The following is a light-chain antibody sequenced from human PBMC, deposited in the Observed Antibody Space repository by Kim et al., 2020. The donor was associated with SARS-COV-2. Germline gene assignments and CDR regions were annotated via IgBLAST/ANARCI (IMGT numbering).Light chain of an antibody. J-gene: IGLJ3*02. Sequence: GQSVTISFSGTSSDVGGYNDGSWYQHHPGKTPKLIIYEVRKRPAGVPDRFAGTRSANTASLTGSGLQAEDEAYYYCSSYAGSDNWVFGGGTQLTVL. CDR2: EVR. CDR3: SSYAGSDNWV. V-gene: IGLV2-8*01. CDR1: SSDVGGYND.